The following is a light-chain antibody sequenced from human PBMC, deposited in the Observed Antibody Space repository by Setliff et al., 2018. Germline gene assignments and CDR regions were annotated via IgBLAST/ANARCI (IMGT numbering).Light chain of an antibody. J-gene: IGLJ3*02. V-gene: IGLV8-61*01. CDR1: SGSVSTNYY. Sequence: QTVVTQEPSFSVSPGGTVTLTCGLSSGSVSTNYYPSWYQQTPGQTPRTPIYSTNTRSSGVPDRFAGSILGNKAALTITGAQADDESDYYCALYMGSGISLFGGGTKVTVL. CDR3: ALYMGSGISL. CDR2: STN.